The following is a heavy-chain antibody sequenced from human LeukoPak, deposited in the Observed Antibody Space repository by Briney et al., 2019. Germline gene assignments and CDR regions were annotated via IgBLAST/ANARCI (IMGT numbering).Heavy chain of an antibody. D-gene: IGHD3-22*01. Sequence: SETLSLTRTVSGGSISSGDYYWSWIRQPAGKGLEWIGYIYYSGSTYYNPSLKSRVTISVDTSKNHFSLKLSSVTAADTAVYYCARVTYYYDSSAQLWGQGTLVTVSS. V-gene: IGHV4-30-4*08. J-gene: IGHJ4*02. CDR2: IYYSGST. CDR3: ARVTYYYDSSAQL. CDR1: GGSISSGDYY.